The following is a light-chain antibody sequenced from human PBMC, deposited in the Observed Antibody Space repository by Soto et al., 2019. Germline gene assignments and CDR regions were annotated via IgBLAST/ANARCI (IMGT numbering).Light chain of an antibody. CDR2: AAS. CDR1: ESIGDY. V-gene: IGKV3-20*01. CDR3: QQYVTSPSIT. J-gene: IGKJ5*01. Sequence: EIVLPQSPGALSLSPGDRATLSCWASESIGDYLAWYQQRPGQAPRLLIYAASRRASGTPHRFSGSGSERAFTLAISGLEPADFGVYYCQQYVTSPSITFGQGTRLAIK.